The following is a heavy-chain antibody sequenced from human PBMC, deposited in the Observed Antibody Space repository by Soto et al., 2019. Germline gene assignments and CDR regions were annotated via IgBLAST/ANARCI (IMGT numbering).Heavy chain of an antibody. V-gene: IGHV4-39*01. Sequence: QLQLQESGPGLVKPSETLSLTCTVSGGSISSSSYYWGWIRQPPGKGLEWIGSIYYSGSTYYNPSLKSRVTISVDTSKNQSSLKLSSVTAADTAVYYCARHATLWFGGYYYYYGMDVWGQGTTVTGSS. CDR2: IYYSGST. D-gene: IGHD3-10*01. CDR1: GGSISSSSYY. CDR3: ARHATLWFGGYYYYYGMDV. J-gene: IGHJ6*02.